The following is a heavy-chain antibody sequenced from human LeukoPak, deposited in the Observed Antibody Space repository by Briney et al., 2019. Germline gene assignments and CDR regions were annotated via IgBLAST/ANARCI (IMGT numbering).Heavy chain of an antibody. CDR3: ATDRGYYTSGSYYLDY. J-gene: IGHJ4*02. Sequence: GGSLRLSCAVSGITFSRFWMSWVRQAPGKGLEWVANIKGDGSEKNYVDSVRGRFTISRDNAKNSVFLQMNSLRAEDTAVYYCATDRGYYTSGSYYLDYWGQGTLVTVSS. D-gene: IGHD3-10*01. CDR2: IKGDGSEK. V-gene: IGHV3-7*01. CDR1: GITFSRFW.